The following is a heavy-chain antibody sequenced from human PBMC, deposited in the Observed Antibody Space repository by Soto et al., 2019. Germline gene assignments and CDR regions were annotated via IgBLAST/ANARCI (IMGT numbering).Heavy chain of an antibody. CDR1: GFTFSSYA. CDR2: ISGSGSST. J-gene: IGHJ6*03. Sequence: EVQLLESGGGLVQPGGSLRLSCAASGFTFSSYAMSWVRQAPGKGLEWVSAISGSGSSTYYADSVKGRFTISRDNSKNTLYLQMNSLRAEDTAVYYGVLYHYYYYYMDVWGKGTTVTVSS. CDR3: VLYHYYYYYMDV. V-gene: IGHV3-23*01.